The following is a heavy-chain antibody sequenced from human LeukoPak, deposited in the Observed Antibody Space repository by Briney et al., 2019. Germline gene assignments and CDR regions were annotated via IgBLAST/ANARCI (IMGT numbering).Heavy chain of an antibody. D-gene: IGHD4-17*01. CDR3: ARGGVSTLDAFDI. Sequence: ASVKVSCKASGYTFTSYDINWVRQATGQGLEWMGWMNPNSGNTDYAQKFQGRVTMTRDSSISTAYMELSSLRSEDTAVYYCARGGVSTLDAFDIWGQGTMVTVSS. CDR2: MNPNSGNT. CDR1: GYTFTSYD. J-gene: IGHJ3*02. V-gene: IGHV1-8*01.